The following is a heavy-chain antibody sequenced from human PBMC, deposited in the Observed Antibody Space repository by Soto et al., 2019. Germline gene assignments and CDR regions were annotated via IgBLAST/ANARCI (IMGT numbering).Heavy chain of an antibody. V-gene: IGHV3-30*18. D-gene: IGHD3-10*01. J-gene: IGHJ6*02. Sequence: QVQLVESGGGVVQPGRSLRLSCAASGFTFSSYGMHWVRQAPGKGLEWVAVISYDGSNKYYADSVKGRFTISRDNSKNTLDLQMNSLSAEDTAVYYCAKDVKGLLWFGELRHWPYYYYGMDVWGQGTTVTVSS. CDR2: ISYDGSNK. CDR3: AKDVKGLLWFGELRHWPYYYYGMDV. CDR1: GFTFSSYG.